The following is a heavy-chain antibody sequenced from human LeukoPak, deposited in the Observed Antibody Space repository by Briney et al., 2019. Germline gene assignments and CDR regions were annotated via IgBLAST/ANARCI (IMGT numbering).Heavy chain of an antibody. CDR3: ASCQPFTHEMGK. V-gene: IGHV4-61*01. D-gene: IGHD7-27*01. CDR1: GGSISSGSYY. CDR2: IYYSGST. J-gene: IGHJ4*02. Sequence: PSETLSLTCTVSGGSISSGSYYWSWIRQPPGKGLEWIGYIYYSGSTNYNPSLKSRVTISVDTSKNQFSLKLSSVTAADTAVYYCASCQPFTHEMGKWGQGTLVTVSS.